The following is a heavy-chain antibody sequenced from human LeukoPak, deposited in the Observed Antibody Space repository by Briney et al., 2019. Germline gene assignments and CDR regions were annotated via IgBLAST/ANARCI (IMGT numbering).Heavy chain of an antibody. Sequence: SETLSLTCTVSGGSISGYYWGWIRQSAGKGLEWIGRIYSSGTTNYNPSLRSRVSMSVDTSNNQFSLNLDSVTAADSAVYYCAKYAFGSDYFAYWGRGTLVTVSS. D-gene: IGHD3-10*01. CDR1: GGSISGYY. CDR2: IYSSGTT. CDR3: AKYAFGSDYFAY. J-gene: IGHJ4*02. V-gene: IGHV4-4*07.